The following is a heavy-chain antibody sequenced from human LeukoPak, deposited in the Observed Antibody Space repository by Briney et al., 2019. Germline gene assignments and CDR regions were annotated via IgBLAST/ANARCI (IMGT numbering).Heavy chain of an antibody. CDR2: ISYDGSNK. CDR3: ARVVGYSCGDFDY. J-gene: IGHJ4*02. V-gene: IGHV3-30*04. Sequence: GGSLRLSCAASGFTFSSYAMHWVRQAPGKGLEWVAVISYDGSNKYYADSVKGRFTISRDNSKNTLYLQMNSLRAEDTAVYYCARVVGYSCGDFDYWGQGTLVTVSS. D-gene: IGHD5-18*01. CDR1: GFTFSSYA.